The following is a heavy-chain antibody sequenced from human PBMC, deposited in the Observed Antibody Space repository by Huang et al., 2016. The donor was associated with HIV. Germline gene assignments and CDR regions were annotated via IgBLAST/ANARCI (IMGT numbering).Heavy chain of an antibody. CDR3: ARGQLGSYGDYDVLY. J-gene: IGHJ4*02. V-gene: IGHV1-69*13. CDR1: GGTFSKYE. Sequence: QVQLVQSGAEVKTPGSSVKVSCKASGGTFSKYEISWVRQAPGQGLEWMGGIIPMVGKPNYARKFQGRVTITADDSTSTTYVEVSSLRSEDTALYYCARGQLGSYGDYDVLYWGQGTLVTVSS. CDR2: IIPMVGKP. D-gene: IGHD4-17*01.